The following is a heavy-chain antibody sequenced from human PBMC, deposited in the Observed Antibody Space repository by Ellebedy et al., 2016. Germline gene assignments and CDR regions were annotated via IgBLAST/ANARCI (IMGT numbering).Heavy chain of an antibody. CDR1: GFSLTTDGMR. Sequence: SGPTLVXPTQTLTLTCTFSGFSLTTDGMRVSWIRQPPGRALEWLARIDWDDDEFYSTSLKTRATISKDTSRNQVVLTMTNMDPVDTATYYCARIPIGTTLYDYWGQGTLVTVSS. V-gene: IGHV2-70*04. D-gene: IGHD2/OR15-2a*01. J-gene: IGHJ4*02. CDR3: ARIPIGTTLYDY. CDR2: IDWDDDE.